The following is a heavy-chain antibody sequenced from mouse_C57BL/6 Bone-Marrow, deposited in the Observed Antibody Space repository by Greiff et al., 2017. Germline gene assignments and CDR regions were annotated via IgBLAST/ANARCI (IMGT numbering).Heavy chain of an antibody. Sequence: EVKVVESGGGFVKPGGFLKLSCAASGFTFSSYTMSWVRQTPEKRLEWVATISGGGGNTYYPDSVKGRFHISRDNAKNTLYLHMSSLSSEDTALYYCARRRLEYGSGPAWFAYWGQGTLVTVSA. V-gene: IGHV5-9*01. CDR2: ISGGGGNT. J-gene: IGHJ3*01. CDR1: GFTFSSYT. CDR3: ARRRLEYGSGPAWFAY. D-gene: IGHD1-1*01.